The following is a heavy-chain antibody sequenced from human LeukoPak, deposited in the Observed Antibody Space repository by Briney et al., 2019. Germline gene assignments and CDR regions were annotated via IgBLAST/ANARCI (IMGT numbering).Heavy chain of an antibody. V-gene: IGHV3-23*01. D-gene: IGHD3-9*01. CDR1: GFTFSSYA. J-gene: IGHJ4*02. CDR3: AVSVRFERVWHYFNN. Sequence: GGSLRLSCAASGFTFSSYAMSWVRQAPGKGLDFVSAIRGSGGSTYYADSVKGRFTISRDNSKTTVFLQMNSLRAEDTAVYYCAVSVRFERVWHYFNNWGQGTQVTVSS. CDR2: IRGSGGST.